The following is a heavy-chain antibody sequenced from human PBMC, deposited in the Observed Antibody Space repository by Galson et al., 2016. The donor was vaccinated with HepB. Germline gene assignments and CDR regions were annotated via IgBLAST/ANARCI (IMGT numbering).Heavy chain of an antibody. CDR1: GFTFSSYG. Sequence: SLRLSCAPSGFTFSSYGMHWVHQAPGKGLEWVAVISYDGSNKYYADSVKGRFTISRDNSKNTLYLQMNSLRAEDTAVYYCAKDRSYGYFGSGGMDVWGQGTTVTVSS. V-gene: IGHV3-30*18. J-gene: IGHJ6*02. CDR2: ISYDGSNK. D-gene: IGHD3-10*01. CDR3: AKDRSYGYFGSGGMDV.